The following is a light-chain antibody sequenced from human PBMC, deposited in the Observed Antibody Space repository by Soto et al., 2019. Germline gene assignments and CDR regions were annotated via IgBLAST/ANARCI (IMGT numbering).Light chain of an antibody. CDR2: HDS. V-gene: IGLV3-21*04. Sequence: SYELTQPPSVSVAPGKTARITCGENNIGGKSVHWYQQKPGQAPVLVMDHDSDRPSGIHERFSGSNSGNTATLTISSVEAGDEADYYCQVWDSSSDHYVFGTGTKLTVL. CDR3: QVWDSSSDHYV. J-gene: IGLJ1*01. CDR1: NIGGKS.